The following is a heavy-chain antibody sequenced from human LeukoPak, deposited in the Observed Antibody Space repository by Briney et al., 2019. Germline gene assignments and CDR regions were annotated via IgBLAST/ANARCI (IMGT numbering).Heavy chain of an antibody. CDR2: ISGSGGGT. D-gene: IGHD6-6*01. Sequence: GGSLRLSCAASGFTFSSYEMNWVRQAPGKGLEWVSAISGSGGGTYYADSVKGRFTISRDNSKNTLYLQMNSLRAEDTAVYYCAKEAYSSSSLTGWFDPWGQGTLVTVSS. J-gene: IGHJ5*02. CDR3: AKEAYSSSSLTGWFDP. V-gene: IGHV3-23*01. CDR1: GFTFSSYE.